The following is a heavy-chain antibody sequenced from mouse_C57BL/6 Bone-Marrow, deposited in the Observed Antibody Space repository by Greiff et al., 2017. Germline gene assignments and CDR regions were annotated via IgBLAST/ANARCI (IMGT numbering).Heavy chain of an antibody. D-gene: IGHD1-1*01. Sequence: EVKLMESGPELVKPGDSVKISCKASGYSFTGYFMNWVKQSHGTSLELIGRINPYNGDTFYNQQFKGKAPLTVDKSSSTTHMELLSLTSEDFAVYYCARWGFGDYGSSYWYVDVWGTGTTVTVSS. J-gene: IGHJ1*03. CDR1: GYSFTGYF. CDR2: INPYNGDT. CDR3: ARWGFGDYGSSYWYVDV. V-gene: IGHV1-37*01.